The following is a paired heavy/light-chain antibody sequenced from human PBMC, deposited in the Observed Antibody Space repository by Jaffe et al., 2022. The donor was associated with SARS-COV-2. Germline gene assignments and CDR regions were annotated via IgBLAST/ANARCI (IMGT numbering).Heavy chain of an antibody. J-gene: IGHJ4*02. CDR3: TTSPLSYQLKHEV. CDR1: GLIFSNAW. Sequence: EVQLVESGGGLVKPGGSLRLSCAASGLIFSNAWMNWVRQAPGKGLEWVGRIKSKTDGGATEYAAPVRGRFTISRDDSTDTLYLQMNSLKTDDTAVYYCTTSPLSYQLKHEVWGQGTLVTVSS. V-gene: IGHV3-15*01. CDR2: IKSKTDGGAT. D-gene: IGHD1-1*01.
Light chain of an antibody. V-gene: IGKV1-39*01. CDR2: TAS. J-gene: IGKJ1*01. CDR1: QTIGRY. CDR3: QQTYSIPWT. Sequence: DIQMTQSPSSLSASVGDRVTITCRASQTIGRYLNWYQQKPGMTPNLLIYTASSLQSGVPTRFSGSGSGTDFTLTISSLQPEDFATYYCQQTYSIPWTFGQGTKVEIK.